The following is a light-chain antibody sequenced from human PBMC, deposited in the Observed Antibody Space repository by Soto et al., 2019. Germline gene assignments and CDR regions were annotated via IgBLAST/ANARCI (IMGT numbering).Light chain of an antibody. CDR2: AAS. Sequence: AIQMTQSPSSLSASVGDRVTITCRASQGMRNDLGWYQQKPGKAPRLLIYAASSLQSGVPSRFTGSGSGTDFPLTISSLQPEDFATCYCLQAYNHPWTFGQGTRVEIK. CDR1: QGMRND. V-gene: IGKV1-6*01. J-gene: IGKJ1*01. CDR3: LQAYNHPWT.